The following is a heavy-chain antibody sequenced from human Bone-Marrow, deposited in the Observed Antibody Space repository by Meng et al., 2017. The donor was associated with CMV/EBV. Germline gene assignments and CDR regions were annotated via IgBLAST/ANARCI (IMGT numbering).Heavy chain of an antibody. D-gene: IGHD3-16*01. CDR3: ARAYPSRGFDY. V-gene: IGHV3-21*01. CDR1: GFTCSSYS. CDR2: ISSSSSYI. J-gene: IGHJ4*02. Sequence: GESLKISCAASGFTCSSYSMNWVRQAPGKGLEWVSSISSSSSYIYYADSVKGRFTISRDNAKNSLYLQMNSLRAEDTAVYYCARAYPSRGFDYWGQGTLVTVSS.